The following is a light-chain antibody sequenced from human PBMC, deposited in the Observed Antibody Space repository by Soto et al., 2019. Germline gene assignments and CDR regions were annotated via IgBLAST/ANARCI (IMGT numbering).Light chain of an antibody. CDR3: QQYNSYS. V-gene: IGKV1-5*01. Sequence: QITQSPSTVSAYVGDSVTITCRASQSITTWLAWYQQRPGKAPKLLIYDVSNLQSGVPSRFSGSGSGTEFTLTISRLQPFDFSTYYCQQYNSYSFGQGTKVDIK. CDR1: QSITTW. J-gene: IGKJ1*01. CDR2: DVS.